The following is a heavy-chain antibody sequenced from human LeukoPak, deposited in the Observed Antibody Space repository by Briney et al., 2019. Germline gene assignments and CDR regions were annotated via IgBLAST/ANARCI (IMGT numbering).Heavy chain of an antibody. CDR3: VRQQTASFSFDY. CDR1: GYSFSSYW. J-gene: IGHJ4*02. Sequence: GESLKISCMGSGYSFSSYWIGWVRQMPGKGLEWMAIIYPGDSNTRYSPSFQGQVTISADKSISTAYLQWSSLKASDTAIYYCVRQQTASFSFDYWGQGTLVTVSS. CDR2: IYPGDSNT. V-gene: IGHV5-51*01.